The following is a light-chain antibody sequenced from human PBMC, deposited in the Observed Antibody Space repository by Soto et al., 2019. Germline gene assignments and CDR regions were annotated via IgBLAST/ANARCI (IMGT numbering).Light chain of an antibody. Sequence: EIVLTQSPGTLSLSPGERATLSCRASQSVSRNYLAWYQHKPGQAPTLLIYGASRRTPGIPDRFSGRGSGTDFTLTISGLEPEDFAVYYCQQYGDSPRTFGQGTQVEIK. CDR2: GAS. J-gene: IGKJ1*01. CDR1: QSVSRNY. CDR3: QQYGDSPRT. V-gene: IGKV3-20*01.